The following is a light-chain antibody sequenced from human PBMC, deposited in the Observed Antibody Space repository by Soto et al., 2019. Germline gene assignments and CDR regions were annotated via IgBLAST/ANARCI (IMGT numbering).Light chain of an antibody. CDR3: AAWDDRLNGVI. Sequence: QSVLTQPPSASGTPGPRVTISCSGSSSNIGSNTVNWYQQLPGTAPKLLIFGSNHRPSGVPDRFSASKSGTSASLAIRGLLSEDEADYYCAAWDDRLNGVIFGGGTKLTVL. CDR1: SSNIGSNT. CDR2: GSN. J-gene: IGLJ2*01. V-gene: IGLV1-44*01.